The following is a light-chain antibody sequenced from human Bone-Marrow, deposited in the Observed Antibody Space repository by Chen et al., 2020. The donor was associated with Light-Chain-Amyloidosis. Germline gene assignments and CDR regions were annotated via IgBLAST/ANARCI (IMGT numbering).Light chain of an antibody. V-gene: IGLV3-21*02. CDR3: QVWDRSSDRPV. J-gene: IGLJ3*02. Sequence: SYVLTQPSSVSVAPGQTATIACGENNIGSKSVHWYQQTPGQAPLLVVYDDSDRPSGIPERLSGSNSGNTATLTISRVEAGDEADYYCQVWDRSSDRPVFGGGTKLTVL. CDR1: NIGSKS. CDR2: DDS.